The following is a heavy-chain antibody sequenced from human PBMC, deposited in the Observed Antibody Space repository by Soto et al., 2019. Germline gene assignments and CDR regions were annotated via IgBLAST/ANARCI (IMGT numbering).Heavy chain of an antibody. J-gene: IGHJ6*03. V-gene: IGHV1-8*01. Sequence: GASVKVSCKSSGYIFTNYDINWVRQATGQGLEWMGWMNPNSGNTGHAQKFLGRVTMTRNTSISTAYMELSSLRSDDTAVYYCARGYYYSPGDYFMDVWGEGTTVTVSS. CDR3: ARGYYYSPGDYFMDV. CDR1: GYIFTNYD. D-gene: IGHD3-10*01. CDR2: MNPNSGNT.